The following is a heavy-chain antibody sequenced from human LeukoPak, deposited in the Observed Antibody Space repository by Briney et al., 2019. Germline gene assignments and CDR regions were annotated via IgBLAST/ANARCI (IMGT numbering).Heavy chain of an antibody. CDR2: LYSGGST. CDR1: GFTVSSNY. Sequence: PGGSLRLSCAASGFTVSSNYMSWLRQAPGKGLEWVSVLYSGGSTHYAGSVKGRFTMSRDNSKNTLYLQMNSLRGEDTAVYYCARNIVVGDTDYFDYWGQGTLVTVSS. CDR3: ARNIVVGDTDYFDY. V-gene: IGHV3-66*01. J-gene: IGHJ4*02. D-gene: IGHD3-22*01.